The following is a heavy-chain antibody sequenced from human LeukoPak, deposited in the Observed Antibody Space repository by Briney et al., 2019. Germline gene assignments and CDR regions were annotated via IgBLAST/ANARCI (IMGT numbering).Heavy chain of an antibody. V-gene: IGHV3-23*01. Sequence: PGGSLRLSCVASGFTFSSYAMSWVRQAPGKGLEWVSGISGSGGSTYYADSVKSRCTISRDNSKNTLYLQMNSLRAEDTAVYYCAKDESVIPAAVLDYWGQGTLVTVSS. D-gene: IGHD6-13*01. CDR1: GFTFSSYA. J-gene: IGHJ4*02. CDR3: AKDESVIPAAVLDY. CDR2: ISGSGGST.